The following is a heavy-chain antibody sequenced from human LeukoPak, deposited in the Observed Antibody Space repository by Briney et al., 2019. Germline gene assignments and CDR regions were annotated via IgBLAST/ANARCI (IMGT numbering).Heavy chain of an antibody. J-gene: IGHJ4*02. CDR3: ASRYYDSSGYYYSEDY. Sequence: PGGSLRLSCVASGFTFNNAWMNWVRQAPGKGLEWVSVIYSGGSTYYADSVKGRFTISRDNSKNTLYLQMNSLRAEDTAVYYCASRYYDSSGYYYSEDYWGQGTLVTVSS. V-gene: IGHV3-53*01. D-gene: IGHD3-22*01. CDR1: GFTFNNAW. CDR2: IYSGGST.